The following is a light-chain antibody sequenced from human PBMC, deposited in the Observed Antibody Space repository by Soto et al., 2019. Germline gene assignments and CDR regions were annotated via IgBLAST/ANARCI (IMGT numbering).Light chain of an antibody. J-gene: IGLJ2*01. Sequence: QSVLTQPPSVSGAPGQRVTISCTGSSSNIGAGFEVHWYQQLPGTAPKLLIYTNINRPSGVPDRFSGSRSGTSASLAITGLQAEDEADYYCQSYDSRLSGYVIFGGGTKLTVL. CDR2: TNI. V-gene: IGLV1-40*01. CDR3: QSYDSRLSGYVI. CDR1: SSNIGAGFE.